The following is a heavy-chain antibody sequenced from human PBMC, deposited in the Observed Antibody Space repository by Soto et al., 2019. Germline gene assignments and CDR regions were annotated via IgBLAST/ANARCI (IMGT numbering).Heavy chain of an antibody. CDR1: GYSFSSYW. CDR3: VRSTVTYYFDY. CDR2: IYPGDSET. Sequence: RGESLKISCKGSGYSFSSYWIGWVRQMPGKGLECMGIIYPGDSETRYRPSFQGQVTISVDKSINTAYLQWSSLKASDTAMYYCVRSTVTYYFDYWGQGTLVTVSS. V-gene: IGHV5-51*01. D-gene: IGHD4-17*01. J-gene: IGHJ4*02.